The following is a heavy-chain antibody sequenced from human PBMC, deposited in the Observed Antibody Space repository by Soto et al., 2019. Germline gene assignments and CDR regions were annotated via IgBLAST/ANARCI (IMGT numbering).Heavy chain of an antibody. D-gene: IGHD2-15*01. CDR3: AKPKPELGYCSGGSCPYYFDY. J-gene: IGHJ4*02. V-gene: IGHV3-30*18. CDR2: ISYDGSNK. Sequence: GGSLRLSCAASGFTFSSYGMHWVRQAPGKGLEWVAVISYDGSNKYYADSVKGRFTISRDNSKNTLYLQMNSLRAEDTAVYYCAKPKPELGYCSGGSCPYYFDYWGQGTLVTVSS. CDR1: GFTFSSYG.